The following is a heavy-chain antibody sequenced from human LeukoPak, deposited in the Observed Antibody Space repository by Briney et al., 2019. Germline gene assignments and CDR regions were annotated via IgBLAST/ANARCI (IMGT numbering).Heavy chain of an antibody. J-gene: IGHJ6*02. CDR2: INHNGNVN. Sequence: GGSLRLSCAASGFTFSSYWMNWARQAPGKGLEWVASINHNGNVNYYVDSVKGRFTISRDNAKNSLYLQMSNSRAEDTAVYFCARGGGLDVWGQGATVTVSS. V-gene: IGHV3-7*03. CDR1: GFTFSSYW. CDR3: ARGGGLDV.